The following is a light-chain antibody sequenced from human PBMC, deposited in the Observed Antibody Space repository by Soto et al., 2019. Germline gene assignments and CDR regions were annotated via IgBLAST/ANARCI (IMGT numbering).Light chain of an antibody. J-gene: IGKJ5*01. Sequence: QMSASAGSRHTTVGYGVPIICQTTQDTNIYLNWYQQKSGKAPNLLIYDASNLEIGAPSRFSGSGSGTHFTFTISCLQTEDIGTYYCQQYASRPITFGGGTRLDI. CDR2: DAS. CDR1: QDTNIY. CDR3: QQYASRPIT. V-gene: IGKV1-33*01.